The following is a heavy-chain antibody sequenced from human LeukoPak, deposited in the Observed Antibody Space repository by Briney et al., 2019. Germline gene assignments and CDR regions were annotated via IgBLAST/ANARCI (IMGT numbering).Heavy chain of an antibody. CDR1: GGSISSYY. V-gene: IGHV4-59*01. CDR2: IYYSGST. J-gene: IGHJ5*02. Sequence: SETLSLTCTVSGGSISSYYWSWIRQPPGKGLEWIGYIYYSGSTNYNPSLKSRVTISVDTSKNQFSLKLSSVTAADTAVYYCARARWLQWFGHPSWFDPWGQGTLVTVSS. CDR3: ARARWLQWFGHPSWFDP. D-gene: IGHD5-24*01.